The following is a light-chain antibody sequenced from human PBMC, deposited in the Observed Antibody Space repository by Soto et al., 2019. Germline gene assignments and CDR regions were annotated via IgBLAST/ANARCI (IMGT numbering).Light chain of an antibody. J-gene: IGLJ1*01. CDR3: SSYTSSSTYV. CDR1: SGDVGGYDH. Sequence: QSALTQPASVSGSPGQSITISCTGTSGDVGGYDHVSWYQQRPGKAPKLMLYEVSNRPSGVSNRFSGSKSGNTASLTISGLQGDDEGDYYCSSYTSSSTYVFGTGTKLTVL. CDR2: EVS. V-gene: IGLV2-14*01.